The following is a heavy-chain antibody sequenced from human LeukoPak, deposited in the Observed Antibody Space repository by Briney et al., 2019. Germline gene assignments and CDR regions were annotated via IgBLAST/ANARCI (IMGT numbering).Heavy chain of an antibody. D-gene: IGHD1-26*01. Sequence: ASVKVSCKASGYTFTSYDINWLRQATGQGLEWMGWMNPNSGNTGYAQKFQGRVTMTRNTSISTAYMELSSLRLEDTAVYYCARGPKWELLYYFDYWGQGTLVTVSS. J-gene: IGHJ4*02. CDR1: GYTFTSYD. V-gene: IGHV1-8*01. CDR3: ARGPKWELLYYFDY. CDR2: MNPNSGNT.